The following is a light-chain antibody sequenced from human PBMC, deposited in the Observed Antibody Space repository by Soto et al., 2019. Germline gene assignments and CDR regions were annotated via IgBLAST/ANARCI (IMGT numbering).Light chain of an antibody. V-gene: IGLV3-1*01. CDR3: QAWDSSTVV. Sequence: SYELTQPPSVSVSPGQTASITCSGDKLGDKYVCWYQQKPDQSPVLVIYQDRKRPSGIPERFSGSNSGNTATLTISGTQAMDEADYYCQAWDSSTVVFGGGTKLTVL. CDR1: KLGDKY. J-gene: IGLJ2*01. CDR2: QDR.